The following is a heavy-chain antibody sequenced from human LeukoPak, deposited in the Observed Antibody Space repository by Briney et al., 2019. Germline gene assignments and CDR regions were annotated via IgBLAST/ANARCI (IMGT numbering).Heavy chain of an antibody. D-gene: IGHD6-6*01. J-gene: IGHJ6*03. V-gene: IGHV1-46*01. CDR3: ARDRIAARPYYYYMDV. CDR2: INPRGGST. Sequence: GASVKVSCKASGYTFTSYYMHWVRQAPGQGLEWMGIINPRGGSTSYAQKFQGRVTMTRDTSASTVYMELSSLRSEDTAVYYCARDRIAARPYYYYMDVWGKGTTVTVSS. CDR1: GYTFTSYY.